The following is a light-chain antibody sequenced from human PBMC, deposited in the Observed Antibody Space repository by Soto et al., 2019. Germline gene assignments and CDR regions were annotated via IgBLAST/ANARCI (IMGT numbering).Light chain of an antibody. V-gene: IGKV3D-15*01. Sequence: EIVMTQSPATLSVSPGETATLSCRASQSVSSNLAWYQQKPGQAPRLLIYGASTRATDIPARFSGSGSGTDFTLTISSVEPEDFAMYYCHQRNQFGQGTRLEIK. CDR3: HQRNQ. J-gene: IGKJ5*01. CDR1: QSVSSN. CDR2: GAS.